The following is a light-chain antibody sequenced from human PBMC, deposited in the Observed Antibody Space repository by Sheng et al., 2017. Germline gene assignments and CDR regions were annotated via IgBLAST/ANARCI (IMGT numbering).Light chain of an antibody. Sequence: QSVLTQPPSASGAPGQRVTISCSGGSSNIGPNFIYWYQHVPGSAPKLLISRDNQRPSGVPDRFSGSKSGTSASLTISGLWSEDEADYFCAAWDDIVRGYVFGPGTKVTV. V-gene: IGLV1-47*03. CDR1: SSNIGPNF. J-gene: IGLJ1*01. CDR2: RDN. CDR3: AAWDDIVRGYV.